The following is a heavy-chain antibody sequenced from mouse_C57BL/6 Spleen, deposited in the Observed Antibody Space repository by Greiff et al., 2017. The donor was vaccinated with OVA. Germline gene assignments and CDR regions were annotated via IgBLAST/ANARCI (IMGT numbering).Heavy chain of an antibody. J-gene: IGHJ4*01. CDR2: IDPNSGGT. CDR3: ARKATMVTEGAMDY. Sequence: QVQLQQPGAELVKPGASVKLSCKASGYTFTSSWMHWVKQRPGRGLEWIGRIDPNSGGTKYNEKFKSKATLTVDKPSSTAYMQLSSLTSEDSAVYYWARKATMVTEGAMDYWGQGTSVTVSS. CDR1: GYTFTSSW. V-gene: IGHV1-72*01. D-gene: IGHD2-2*01.